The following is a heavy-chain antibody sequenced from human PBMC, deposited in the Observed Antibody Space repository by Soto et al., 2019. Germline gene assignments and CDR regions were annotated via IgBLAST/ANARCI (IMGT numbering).Heavy chain of an antibody. V-gene: IGHV4-39*01. D-gene: IGHD6-6*01. J-gene: IGHJ3*02. Sequence: KPSETLSLTCAVSGGSISSSSYYWGWIRQPPEKGLEWIGSIYYSGSTYYNPSLKSRVTISVDTSKNQFSLKLSSVTAADTAVYYCARPISGAARPGALDIWGQGTMVTVSS. CDR2: IYYSGST. CDR1: GGSISSSSYY. CDR3: ARPISGAARPGALDI.